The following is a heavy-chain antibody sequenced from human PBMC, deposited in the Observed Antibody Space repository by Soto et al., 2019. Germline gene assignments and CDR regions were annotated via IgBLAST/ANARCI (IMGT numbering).Heavy chain of an antibody. CDR1: GYTFTSYG. J-gene: IGHJ6*02. D-gene: IGHD4-4*01. CDR3: AGGGVTTRGGDYYGMDV. CDR2: ISAYNGNT. Sequence: QVQLVQSGAEVKKPGASVKVSCKASGYTFTSYGISWVRQAPGQGLEWMGWISAYNGNTNYAQNLQGRVTMTTDTSTTTAHMELKRLGADDTAVYYCAGGGVTTRGGDYYGMDVWGQGTTVTVSS. V-gene: IGHV1-18*01.